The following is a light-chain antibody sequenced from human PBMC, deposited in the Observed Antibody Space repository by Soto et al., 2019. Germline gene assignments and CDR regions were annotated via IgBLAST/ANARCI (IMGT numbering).Light chain of an antibody. Sequence: QSALTQPASVSGSPGQSITISCTGTSGDVGGYNYVSWYQQHPGKAPKVMIYDVRNRPSGVSNRFSGSKSGNTASLTISGLQAEDEADYYCSSYTTSNTDVFGTGTKLTVL. J-gene: IGLJ1*01. CDR1: SGDVGGYNY. CDR2: DVR. V-gene: IGLV2-14*01. CDR3: SSYTTSNTDV.